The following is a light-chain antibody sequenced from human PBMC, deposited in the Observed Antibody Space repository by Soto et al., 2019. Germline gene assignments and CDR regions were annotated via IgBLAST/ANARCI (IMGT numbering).Light chain of an antibody. CDR2: DTS. J-gene: IGKJ4*01. CDR3: QQRSNWPLT. V-gene: IGKV3-11*01. Sequence: EIVLTQSPANLCLSPGERATVSCRASQSINNYLAWYQQKPGQAPRLLIYDTSNRATGIPARFSGSGSGTDFSLTISSLEPEDFAVYYCQQRSNWPLTFGGGTKVEIK. CDR1: QSINNY.